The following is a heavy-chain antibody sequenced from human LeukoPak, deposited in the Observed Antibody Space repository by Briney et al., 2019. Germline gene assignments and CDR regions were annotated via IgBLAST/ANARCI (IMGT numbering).Heavy chain of an antibody. V-gene: IGHV1-69*05. CDR1: GGTFSSYA. CDR2: IIPIFGTA. D-gene: IGHD5-12*01. Sequence: SVKVSCKASGGTFSSYAISWVRQAPGQGLEWMGGIIPIFGTANYAQKFQGRVTITTDESTSTAYMELSSLRSEDTAVYYCARGRGYDLYYYYCYMDVWGKGTTVTVSS. J-gene: IGHJ6*03. CDR3: ARGRGYDLYYYYCYMDV.